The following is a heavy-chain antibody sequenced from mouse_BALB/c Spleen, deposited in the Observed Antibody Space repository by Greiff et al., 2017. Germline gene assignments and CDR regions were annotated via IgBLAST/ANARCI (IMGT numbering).Heavy chain of an antibody. CDR3: ARVHRYLDY. Sequence: EVMLVESGGGLVQPGGSRKLSCAASGFTFSSFGMHWVRQAPEKGLEWVAYISSGSSTIYYADTVKGRFTISRDNPKNTLFLEMSSLRSEDTAMYYCARVHRYLDYWGQGTTLTVSS. CDR2: ISSGSSTI. V-gene: IGHV5-17*02. J-gene: IGHJ2*01. D-gene: IGHD2-14*01. CDR1: GFTFSSFG.